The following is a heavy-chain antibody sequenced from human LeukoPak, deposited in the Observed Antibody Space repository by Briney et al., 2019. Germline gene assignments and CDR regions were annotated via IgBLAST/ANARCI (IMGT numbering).Heavy chain of an antibody. J-gene: IGHJ5*01. CDR3: ARVGYEYVWGSYRYGWFDP. CDR1: GGSISSDNHY. Sequence: PSETLSLTCTVSGGSISSDNHYWSWIRQHPGKGLEWIGYINYSGNTHYNPSLKSRGTISVDTSKNQFPLKLNSVTAADTAVYYCARVGYEYVWGSYRYGWFDPWGQGTLVTVSS. V-gene: IGHV4-31*03. D-gene: IGHD3-16*02. CDR2: INYSGNT.